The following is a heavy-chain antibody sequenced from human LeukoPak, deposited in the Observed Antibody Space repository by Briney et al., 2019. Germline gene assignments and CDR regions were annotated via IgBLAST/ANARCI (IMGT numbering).Heavy chain of an antibody. CDR2: ISGSGGST. Sequence: GGSLRLSCAASGFTFSSYAMSWVRQAPGKGLEWVSTISGSGGSTYYTDSVKGRFTISRGNSKNTLYLQMNSLRAEDTAVYYCAKVGPKKTGFSPDYWGQGTLVTVSS. V-gene: IGHV3-23*01. CDR3: AKVGPKKTGFSPDY. D-gene: IGHD1-1*01. CDR1: GFTFSSYA. J-gene: IGHJ4*02.